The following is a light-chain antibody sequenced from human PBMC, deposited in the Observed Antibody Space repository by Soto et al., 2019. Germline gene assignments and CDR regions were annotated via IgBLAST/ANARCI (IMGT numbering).Light chain of an antibody. J-gene: IGLJ1*01. Sequence: SVLTQPAPLSGSAGQSISISCAGTKSDIGRYNFVSWYQQRPGQAPKLLIFDVSNRPSGISDRFSGSKSGQTASLTISGLQAEDEADYYCNSYTSSSPPYVFGTG. V-gene: IGLV2-14*01. CDR3: NSYTSSSPPYV. CDR2: DVS. CDR1: KSDIGRYNF.